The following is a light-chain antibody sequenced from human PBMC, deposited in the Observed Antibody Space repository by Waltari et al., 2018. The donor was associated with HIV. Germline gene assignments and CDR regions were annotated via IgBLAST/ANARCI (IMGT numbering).Light chain of an antibody. CDR2: RNN. J-gene: IGLJ2*01. CDR3: ATWDDSLSVVV. V-gene: IGLV1-47*01. CDR1: RSNIGSNY. Sequence: QSVLTQPPSPSGTPGQRVTISCSGSRSNIGSNYVNWYQQPPGTAPKLLIYRNNQRPSGVPDRFSGSKSGTSASLAISGLRSEDEADYYCATWDDSLSVVVFGGGTKLTVL.